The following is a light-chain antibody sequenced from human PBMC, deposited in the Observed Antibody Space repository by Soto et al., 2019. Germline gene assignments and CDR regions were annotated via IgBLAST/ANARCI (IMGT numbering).Light chain of an antibody. V-gene: IGKV1-12*01. Sequence: DIQMTQSPSSVSASIGDRVTITCRASQVISSCLAWYQQKPGTAPKLLIYAASTLQSGVPSRFSGSGSGTDFTLTISSLQPEDFAIYYCQQASSFPLTFGGGTKEEIK. CDR2: AAS. J-gene: IGKJ4*01. CDR1: QVISSC. CDR3: QQASSFPLT.